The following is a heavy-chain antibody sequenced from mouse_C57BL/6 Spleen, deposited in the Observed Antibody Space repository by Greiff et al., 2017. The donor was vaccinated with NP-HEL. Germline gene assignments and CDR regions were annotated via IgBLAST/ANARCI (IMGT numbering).Heavy chain of an antibody. D-gene: IGHD2-2*01. CDR3: AREGPWFYAMDY. J-gene: IGHJ4*01. V-gene: IGHV3-6*01. CDR2: ISYDGSN. Sequence: EVQLVESGPGLVKPSQSLSLTCSVTGYSITSGYYWNWIRQFPGNKLEWMGYISYDGSNNYNPSLKNRISITRDTSKNQFFLKLNSVTTEDTATYYCAREGPWFYAMDYWGQGTSVTVSS. CDR1: GYSITSGYY.